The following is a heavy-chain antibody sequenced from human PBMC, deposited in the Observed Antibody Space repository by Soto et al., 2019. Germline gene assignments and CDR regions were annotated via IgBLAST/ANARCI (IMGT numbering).Heavy chain of an antibody. J-gene: IGHJ6*02. CDR2: IWCDCINK. CDR1: AFTFSNYS. V-gene: IGHV3-33*01. D-gene: IGHD2-2*01. Sequence: GGSLRLSCAASAFTFSNYSMLWVRQGPGKELEWVAVIWCDCINKYYAYAVNGRFTISTDNSKNSLSLHLNSLKVEDTAAYYFARDMPPTTLESRGDHMDFWGRGTTVTLSS. CDR3: ARDMPPTTLESRGDHMDF.